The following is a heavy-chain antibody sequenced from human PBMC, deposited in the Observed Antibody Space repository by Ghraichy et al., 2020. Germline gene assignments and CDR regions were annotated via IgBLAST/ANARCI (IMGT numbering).Heavy chain of an antibody. CDR3: ARVAGELPSPGYGMDV. Sequence: GGSLRLSCAASGFTFSSYSMNWVRQAPGKGLEWVSYISSSSSTIYYADSVKGRFTISRDNAKNSLYLQMNSLRDEDTAVYYCARVAGELPSPGYGMDVWGQGTTVTVSS. CDR2: ISSSSSTI. V-gene: IGHV3-48*02. CDR1: GFTFSSYS. D-gene: IGHD1-26*01. J-gene: IGHJ6*02.